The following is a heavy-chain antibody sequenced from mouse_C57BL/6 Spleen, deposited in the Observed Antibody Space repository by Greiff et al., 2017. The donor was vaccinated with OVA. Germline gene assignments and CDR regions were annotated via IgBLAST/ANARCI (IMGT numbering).Heavy chain of an antibody. J-gene: IGHJ3*01. CDR1: GYTFTSYW. Sequence: QVQLQQPGAELVMPGASVKLSCKASGYTFTSYWMPWVKQRPGQGLEWIGEIDPSDSYTNYNQKFKGKSTLTVDKSSSTAYMQLSSLTSEDSAVYYCARGQVTRKAWFAYWGQGTLVTVSA. V-gene: IGHV1-69*01. CDR2: IDPSDSYT. CDR3: ARGQVTRKAWFAY. D-gene: IGHD2-2*01.